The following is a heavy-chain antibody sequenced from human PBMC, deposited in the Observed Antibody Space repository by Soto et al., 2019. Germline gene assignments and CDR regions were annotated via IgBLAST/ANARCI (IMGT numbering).Heavy chain of an antibody. J-gene: IGHJ5*02. D-gene: IGHD3-3*01. CDR2: IYSSGST. CDR1: GGSISNYY. Sequence: TLSLTCTVSGGSISNYYWSWIRQPPGKGLEWIGYIYSSGSTNYNPSLKSRVTISVDTSKNQFSLKLSSVTAADTAVYYCARHHFGVALNWFDPWGQGTQVTVSS. CDR3: ARHHFGVALNWFDP. V-gene: IGHV4-59*08.